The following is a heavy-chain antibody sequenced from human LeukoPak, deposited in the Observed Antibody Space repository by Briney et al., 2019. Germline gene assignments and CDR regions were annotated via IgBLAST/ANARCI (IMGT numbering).Heavy chain of an antibody. CDR2: ISYDGSNK. V-gene: IGHV3-30-3*01. Sequence: GGSLRLSCAASGFTFSSYAMHWVRQAPGKGLEWVAVISYDGSNKYYADSVKGRFTIPRDNSKNTLYLQMNSLRAEDTAVYYCARDDSSADDAFDIWGQGTMVTVSS. CDR1: GFTFSSYA. D-gene: IGHD3-22*01. CDR3: ARDDSSADDAFDI. J-gene: IGHJ3*02.